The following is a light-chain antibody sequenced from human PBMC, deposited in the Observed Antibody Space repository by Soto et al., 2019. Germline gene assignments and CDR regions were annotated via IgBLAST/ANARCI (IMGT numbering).Light chain of an antibody. Sequence: QSALTQPASVSGSPGQSITISCIGTSSDVGNYNFVSWYQQHPGKAPRLIISEVSNRPSGIPSRFSGSKSGNTASLTISGLRAEDEADYYCCSYTRSDTLLFGGGTKLTVL. V-gene: IGLV2-23*02. J-gene: IGLJ2*01. CDR2: EVS. CDR3: CSYTRSDTLL. CDR1: SSDVGNYNF.